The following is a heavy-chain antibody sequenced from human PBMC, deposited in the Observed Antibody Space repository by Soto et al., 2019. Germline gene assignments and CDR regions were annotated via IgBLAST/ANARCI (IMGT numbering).Heavy chain of an antibody. CDR1: GFTFSSYG. J-gene: IGHJ6*02. CDR3: AKDREQQLDYYGMDV. Sequence: GGSLRLSCAASGFTFSSYGMHWVRQAPGKGLEWVAVISYDGSNKYYADSVKGRFTISRDNSKNTLYLQMNSLRAEDTAVYYCAKDREQQLDYYGMDVWGQGTTVTVSS. D-gene: IGHD6-13*01. V-gene: IGHV3-30*18. CDR2: ISYDGSNK.